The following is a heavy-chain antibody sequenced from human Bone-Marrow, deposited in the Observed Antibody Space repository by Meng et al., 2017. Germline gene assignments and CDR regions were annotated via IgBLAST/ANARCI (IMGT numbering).Heavy chain of an antibody. D-gene: IGHD3-22*01. V-gene: IGHV1-18*01. CDR3: ARDPHYYDSSGYFPFNY. Sequence: GQRVHAGAEVKKPGASVKVSCKASGYTFTSYGISWVRQAPGQGLEWMGWISAYNGNTNYAQKLQGRVTMTTDTSTSTAYMELRSLRSDDTAVYYCARDPHYYDSSGYFPFNYWGQGTLVTVSS. CDR2: ISAYNGNT. J-gene: IGHJ4*02. CDR1: GYTFTSYG.